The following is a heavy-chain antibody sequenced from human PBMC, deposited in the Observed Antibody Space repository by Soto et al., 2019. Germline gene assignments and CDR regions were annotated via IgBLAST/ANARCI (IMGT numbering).Heavy chain of an antibody. Sequence: GGSLRLSCAASGFTFSNAWMSWVRQAPGKGLEWVGRIKSKTDGGTTDYAAPVKGRFTISRDDSKNTLYLQMNSLKTEDTAVYYCTTDQVPRVLRFLEWSQSIVTEIDYWGQGTLVTVSS. CDR3: TTDQVPRVLRFLEWSQSIVTEIDY. J-gene: IGHJ4*02. CDR2: IKSKTDGGTT. D-gene: IGHD3-3*01. V-gene: IGHV3-15*01. CDR1: GFTFSNAW.